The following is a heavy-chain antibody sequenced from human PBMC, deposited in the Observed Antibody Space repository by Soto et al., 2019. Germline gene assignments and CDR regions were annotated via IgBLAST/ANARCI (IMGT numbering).Heavy chain of an antibody. D-gene: IGHD3-22*01. CDR1: GYTFTGYY. Sequence: ASVKVSCKASGYTFTGYYMHGVRQAPGQGLEWMGWINPNSGGTNYAQKFQGRVTMTRDTSISTAYMELSRLRSDDTAVYYCAGYRRLYYYDSSGSTPLDAFDIWGQGTMVTVSS. CDR3: AGYRRLYYYDSSGSTPLDAFDI. CDR2: INPNSGGT. J-gene: IGHJ3*02. V-gene: IGHV1-2*02.